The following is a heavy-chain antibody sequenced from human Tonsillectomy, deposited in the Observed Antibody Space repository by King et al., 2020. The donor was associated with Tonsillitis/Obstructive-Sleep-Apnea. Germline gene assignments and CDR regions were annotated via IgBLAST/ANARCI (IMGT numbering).Heavy chain of an antibody. D-gene: IGHD3-10*01. J-gene: IGHJ3*02. CDR1: GYSFTTYW. CDR3: AIPYYYGSGSYDTFDI. Sequence: VQLVESGAEVKKPGESLKISCKGSGYSFTTYWIGWVRQMPGKGLEWMGIIYPGDSDTRYSPSFQGQVTISADKSISTAYLQWSSLKASDTAMYYCAIPYYYGSGSYDTFDIWGQETMVTVSS. V-gene: IGHV5-51*01. CDR2: IYPGDSDT.